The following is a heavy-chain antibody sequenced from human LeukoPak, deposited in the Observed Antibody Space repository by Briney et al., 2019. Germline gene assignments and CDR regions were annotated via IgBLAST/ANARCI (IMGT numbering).Heavy chain of an antibody. J-gene: IGHJ4*02. CDR2: INHSGST. V-gene: IGHV4-34*01. Sequence: GSLRLSCAVYGGSFSGYYWSWIRQPPGKGLEWIGEINHSGSTNYNPSLKSRVTISVDTSKNQFSLKLSSVTAADTAVYYCARGVAGYSSSWYSWGQGTLVTVSS. D-gene: IGHD6-13*01. CDR3: ARGVAGYSSSWYS. CDR1: GGSFSGYY.